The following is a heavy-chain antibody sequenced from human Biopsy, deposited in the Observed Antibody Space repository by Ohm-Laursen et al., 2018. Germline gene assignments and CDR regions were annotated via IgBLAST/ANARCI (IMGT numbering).Heavy chain of an antibody. CDR3: AADINVWNVNY. D-gene: IGHD1-1*01. V-gene: IGHV1-24*01. CDR1: GYTLTELS. CDR2: FAPENGKT. J-gene: IGHJ4*02. Sequence: ASVKVSCKVSGYTLTELSMHWVRQAPGRGLEWMGGFAPENGKTIYAQKFQGRVTMTEGTSTDTAYMELSSLRSEDTAVYYCAADINVWNVNYWGQGTQVTVSS.